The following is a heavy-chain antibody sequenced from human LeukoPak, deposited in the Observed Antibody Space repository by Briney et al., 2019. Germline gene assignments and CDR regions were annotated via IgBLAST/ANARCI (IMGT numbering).Heavy chain of an antibody. CDR2: IYYSGST. J-gene: IGHJ3*02. CDR1: GGSISSSSYY. CDR3: ARQWNNWNLPDAFDI. Sequence: SETLSLTCTVSGGSISSSSYYWGWIRQPPGKGLEWIGSIYYSGSTYYNPSLKSRVTISVDTSRNQFSLKLSSVTAADTAVYYCARQWNNWNLPDAFDIWGQGTMVTVSS. V-gene: IGHV4-39*01. D-gene: IGHD1-20*01.